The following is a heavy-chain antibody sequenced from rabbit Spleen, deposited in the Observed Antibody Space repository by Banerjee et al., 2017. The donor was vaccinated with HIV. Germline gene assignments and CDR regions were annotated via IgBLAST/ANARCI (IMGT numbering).Heavy chain of an antibody. CDR2: INTATGKD. D-gene: IGHD5-1*01. V-gene: IGHV1S45*01. J-gene: IGHJ4*01. CDR1: GFSFSDRDV. CDR3: ARDLVGAIGWNFSL. Sequence: QEQLVESGGGLVKPEGSLTLTCKASGFSFSDRDVMCWVRQAPGKGLEWIACINTATGKDVYANWARGRFTIFRTSSTTVTLQMTSLTAADTATYFCARDLVGAIGWNFSLWGQGTLVTVS.